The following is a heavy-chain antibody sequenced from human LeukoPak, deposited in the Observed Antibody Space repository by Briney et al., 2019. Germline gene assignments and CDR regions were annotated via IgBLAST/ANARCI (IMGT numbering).Heavy chain of an antibody. Sequence: PSETLSLTCTVSGGSISSYYWSWIRQPPGKGLEWIGYIYYSGSTNYNPSLKSRVTISVDTSKNQFSLKLSSVTAADTAVYYCAREGPAYCSSTSCYGAFDIWGQGTMVTVSS. J-gene: IGHJ3*02. CDR3: AREGPAYCSSTSCYGAFDI. CDR1: GGSISSYY. CDR2: IYYSGST. D-gene: IGHD2-2*01. V-gene: IGHV4-59*01.